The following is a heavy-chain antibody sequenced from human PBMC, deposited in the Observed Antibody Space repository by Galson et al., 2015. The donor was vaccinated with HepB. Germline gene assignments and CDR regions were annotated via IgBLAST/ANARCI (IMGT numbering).Heavy chain of an antibody. CDR1: GFTFSSYA. D-gene: IGHD4-17*01. V-gene: IGHV3-30-3*01. CDR2: ISYDGSNK. Sequence: SLRLSCAASGFTFSSYAMHWVRQAPGKGLEWVAVISYDGSNKYYADSVKGRFTISRDNSKNTLYLQMNSLRAEDTAVYYCARDQAPTVTTEFDYWGQGTLVTVSS. CDR3: ARDQAPTVTTEFDY. J-gene: IGHJ4*02.